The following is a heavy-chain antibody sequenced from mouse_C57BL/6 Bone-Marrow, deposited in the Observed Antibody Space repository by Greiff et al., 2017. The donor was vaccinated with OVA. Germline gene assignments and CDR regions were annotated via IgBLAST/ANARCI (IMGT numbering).Heavy chain of an antibody. Sequence: VQLKESGPGLVKPSQSLSLTCSVTGYSITSGYYWNWIRQFPGNKLEWMGYISYDGSNNYNPSLKNRISITRDTSKNQFFLKLNSVTTEDTATYYCASRVPHYGSSPYAMDYWGQGTSVTVSS. D-gene: IGHD1-1*01. CDR1: GYSITSGYY. V-gene: IGHV3-6*01. CDR2: ISYDGSN. J-gene: IGHJ4*01. CDR3: ASRVPHYGSSPYAMDY.